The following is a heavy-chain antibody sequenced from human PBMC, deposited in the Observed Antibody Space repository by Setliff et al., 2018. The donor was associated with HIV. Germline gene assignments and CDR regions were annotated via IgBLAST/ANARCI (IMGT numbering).Heavy chain of an antibody. J-gene: IGHJ1*01. CDR2: LKSKTAGGTT. Sequence: GGSLRLSCAASGFAFSSTWMAWVRQAPGKGLEWVGRLKSKTAGGTTDYAAPVKGRFTISRDDSKTTLYLQMNSLRAEDTAVYYCAGESSIAVAEYFQHWGQGTLVTV. V-gene: IGHV3-15*01. CDR1: GFAFSSTW. CDR3: AGESSIAVAEYFQH. D-gene: IGHD6-19*01.